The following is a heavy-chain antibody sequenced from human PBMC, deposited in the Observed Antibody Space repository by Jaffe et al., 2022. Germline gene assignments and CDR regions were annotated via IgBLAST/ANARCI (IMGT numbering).Heavy chain of an antibody. CDR2: ISGSGGST. CDR1: GFTFSSYA. V-gene: IGHV3-23*01. Sequence: EVQLLESGGGLVQPGGSLRLSCAASGFTFSSYAMSWVRQAPGKGLEWVSAISGSGGSTYYADSVKGRFTISRDNSKNTLYLQMNSLRAEDTAVYYCAKGSIWVVVPEAPDNWFDPWGQGTLVTVSS. D-gene: IGHD2-2*01. CDR3: AKGSIWVVVPEAPDNWFDP. J-gene: IGHJ5*02.